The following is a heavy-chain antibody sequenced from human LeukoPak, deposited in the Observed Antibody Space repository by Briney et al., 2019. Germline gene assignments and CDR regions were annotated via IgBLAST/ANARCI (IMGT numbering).Heavy chain of an antibody. D-gene: IGHD3-10*01. CDR1: GFTFSSYE. J-gene: IGHJ3*02. CDR2: IRYDGSNK. CDR3: AKDLAGTGSAFDI. V-gene: IGHV3-30*02. Sequence: GGSLRLSCAASGFTFSSYEMNWVRQAPGKGLEWVAFIRYDGSNKYYADSVKGRFTISRDNSKNTLYLQMNSLRAEDTAVYYCAKDLAGTGSAFDIWGQGTMVTVSS.